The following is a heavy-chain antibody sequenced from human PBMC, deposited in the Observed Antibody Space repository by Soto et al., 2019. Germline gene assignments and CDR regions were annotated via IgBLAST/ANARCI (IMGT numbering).Heavy chain of an antibody. Sequence: QVQLQQSGPGLVKPSQTLSLTCAISGDSVSSNSATWDWIRQSPSRGLEWLGRTYYRSKWYNDYAVSVKSRITLNPYASHSQIFLQLNSVHPDGTAVYYCARLIGNRWLDSCGQGTLVTVSS. CDR1: GDSVSSNSAT. CDR2: TYYRSKWYN. D-gene: IGHD3-16*01. J-gene: IGHJ5*01. V-gene: IGHV6-1*01. CDR3: ARLIGNRWLDS.